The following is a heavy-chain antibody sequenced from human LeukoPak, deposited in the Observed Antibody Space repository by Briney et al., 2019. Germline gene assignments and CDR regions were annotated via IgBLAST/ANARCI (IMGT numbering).Heavy chain of an antibody. J-gene: IGHJ5*01. CDR2: IYPDDSDT. Sequence: GESLKISCKGSGYNFPNHWIGWVRPMPGKGLEWMGIIYPDDSDTRYSPSFQGQVTISADKPISTVYLQWNSLKAPDTAMYYCAFSLGDGSGSSFNWFDSWGQGTLVTVSS. CDR3: AFSLGDGSGSSFNWFDS. V-gene: IGHV5-51*04. CDR1: GYNFPNHW. D-gene: IGHD3-10*01.